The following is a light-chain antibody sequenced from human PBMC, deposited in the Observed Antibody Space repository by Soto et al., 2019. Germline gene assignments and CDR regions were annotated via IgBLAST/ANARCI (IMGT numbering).Light chain of an antibody. V-gene: IGKV1-39*01. J-gene: IGKJ2*01. CDR3: QQSYSTPVT. Sequence: DIQMTQSPSSLSASVGDRVTITCRASQSISSYLNWYQQKPGKAPNLLIFAASSLQSGVPSRFSGSGSGTDFTLTISSLQPEDFGTYYCQQSYSTPVTFGQGTKLEIK. CDR2: AAS. CDR1: QSISSY.